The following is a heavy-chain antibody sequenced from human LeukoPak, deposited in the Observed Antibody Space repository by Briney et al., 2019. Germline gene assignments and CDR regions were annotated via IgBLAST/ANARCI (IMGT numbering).Heavy chain of an antibody. J-gene: IGHJ5*02. V-gene: IGHV1-18*01. CDR2: ISAYNGNT. CDR3: ERDGRGYSSWFDA. Sequence: ASVKVCYNAAGYTFTSYVTSWVRQAPGQGLEWMGWISAYNGNTNYAQKLQGRSTMTTATSTSTAYMELRSLRSEDTAVYYCERDGRGYSSWFDAWGQGTLVTVSS. CDR1: GYTFTSYV. D-gene: IGHD3-22*01.